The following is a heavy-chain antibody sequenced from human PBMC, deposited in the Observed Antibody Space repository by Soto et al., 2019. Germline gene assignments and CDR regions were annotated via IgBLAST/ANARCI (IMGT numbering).Heavy chain of an antibody. D-gene: IGHD7-27*01. CDR1: GFTFSDYY. CDR2: ISSSGSTI. J-gene: IGHJ6*02. CDR3: ARTNWGPYYYYGMDV. V-gene: IGHV3-11*01. Sequence: PGGSLRLSCAAPGFTFSDYYMSWIRQAPGKGLEWVSYISSSGSTIYYADSVKGRFTISRDNAKNSLYLQMNSLRAEDTAVYYCARTNWGPYYYYGMDVWGQGTTVTVSS.